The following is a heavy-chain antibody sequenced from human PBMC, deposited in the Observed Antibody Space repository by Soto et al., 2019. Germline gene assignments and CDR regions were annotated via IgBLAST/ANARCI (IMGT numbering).Heavy chain of an antibody. CDR2: LSYDGSDK. V-gene: IGHV3-30-3*01. D-gene: IGHD2-15*01. CDR3: ARGGGGGLFDP. J-gene: IGHJ5*02. Sequence: PGGSLRLSCAASGFTFSSYAMHWVRQAPGKGLEWVAVLSYDGSDKYHADSVKGRFTVSRDNSKNTLYLQMNGLRPEDTAVYYCARGGGGGLFDPWGQGSMVTVSS. CDR1: GFTFSSYA.